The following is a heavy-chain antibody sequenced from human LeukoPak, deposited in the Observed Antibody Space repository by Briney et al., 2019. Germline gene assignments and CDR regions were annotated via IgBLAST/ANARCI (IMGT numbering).Heavy chain of an antibody. Sequence: SETLSLTCTVSGGSISSSSYYWGWIRQPPGKGLEWIGSIYYSGSTYYNPSLKSRVTISVDTSKNQFSLKLSSVTAADTAVYYCARYDYYDSSGYYLDAFDIWGQGTMVTVSS. J-gene: IGHJ3*02. CDR2: IYYSGST. CDR1: GGSISSSSYY. D-gene: IGHD3-22*01. CDR3: ARYDYYDSSGYYLDAFDI. V-gene: IGHV4-39*01.